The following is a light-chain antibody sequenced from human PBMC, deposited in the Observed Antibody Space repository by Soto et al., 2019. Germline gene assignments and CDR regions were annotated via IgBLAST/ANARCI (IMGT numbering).Light chain of an antibody. J-gene: IGLJ2*01. CDR3: ISYTSSSTVI. CDR2: DVS. CDR1: SSDVGGYNY. V-gene: IGLV2-14*01. Sequence: QSAPTQPASVSGSPGQSITISCTGTSSDVGGYNYVSWYQQHPGKAPKIMIYDVSNRPSGVSNRFSGSKSGNTASLTISGLQAEDEDDYYCISYTSSSTVIFGGGTKLTVL.